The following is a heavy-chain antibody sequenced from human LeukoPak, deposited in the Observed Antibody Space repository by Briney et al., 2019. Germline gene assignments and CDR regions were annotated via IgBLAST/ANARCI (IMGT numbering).Heavy chain of an antibody. CDR3: ARARTRYSGSYGGAFDI. J-gene: IGHJ3*02. V-gene: IGHV3-7*01. Sequence: GSLRLSCAASGFTVSSSYMSWVRQAPGKGLEWVANIKQDGSEKYYVDSVKGRFTISRDNAKNSLYLQMNSLRAEDTAVYYCARARTRYSGSYGGAFDIWGQGTMVTVSS. D-gene: IGHD1-26*01. CDR2: IKQDGSEK. CDR1: GFTVSSSY.